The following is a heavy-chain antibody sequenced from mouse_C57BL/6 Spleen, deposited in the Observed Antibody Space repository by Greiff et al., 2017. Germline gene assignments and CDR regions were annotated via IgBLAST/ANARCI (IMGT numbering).Heavy chain of an antibody. V-gene: IGHV1-9*01. CDR2: ILPGSGSS. CDR3: ARWGGSTSYWYFDV. D-gene: IGHD1-1*01. Sequence: QVQLKESGAEVIKPGASVKLFCKGTGHTFPGFWEAWVKQRPGHGLLWIGEILPGSGSSNYNEKFKGKATFTADTSSNTAYMQLSSLTTEDSAIYYCARWGGSTSYWYFDVWGTGTTVTVSS. J-gene: IGHJ1*03. CDR1: GHTFPGFW.